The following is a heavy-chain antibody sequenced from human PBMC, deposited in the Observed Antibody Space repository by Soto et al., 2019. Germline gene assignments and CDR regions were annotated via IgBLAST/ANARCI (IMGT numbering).Heavy chain of an antibody. CDR1: GFTFSTYS. CDR2: ISSSSSYI. V-gene: IGHV3-21*01. Sequence: EVQLVESGGGLVKPGGSLRLSCAASGFTFSTYSMNWVRQAPGKGLEWVSSISSSSSYIYYAESVKGRFTISRDNAKNSLYLQMNSLRAEDTAVYYCAREGEERCVGTNCAENFDYWGQGTLVTVSS. CDR3: AREGEERCVGTNCAENFDY. J-gene: IGHJ4*02. D-gene: IGHD2-2*01.